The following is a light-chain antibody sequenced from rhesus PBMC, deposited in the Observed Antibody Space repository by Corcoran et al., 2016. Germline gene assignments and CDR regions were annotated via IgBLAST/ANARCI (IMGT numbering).Light chain of an antibody. CDR2: GAS. CDR3: LQHNNWPYS. V-gene: IGKV3-24*01. J-gene: IGKJ2*01. Sequence: EIVMTQSPATLSLSPGERATLSCRASQSVSSSLAWYHQKPGQAPRLFIYGASSRATGIPDRFSGSGSGTDFTLTLSSLGPEDVAVYYCLQHNNWPYSFGQGTKVEIK. CDR1: QSVSSS.